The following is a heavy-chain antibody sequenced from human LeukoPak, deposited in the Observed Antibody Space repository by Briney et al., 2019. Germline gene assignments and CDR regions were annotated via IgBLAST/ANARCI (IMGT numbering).Heavy chain of an antibody. CDR1: GGSISSGGYY. Sequence: SETLSLTCTVSGGSISSGGYYWSWIRQPPGKGLEWIGYIYHSGSTYYNPSLKSRVTISVDRSKNQFSLKLSSVTAADTAVYYCARGDCSSTSCYPRGYFQHWGQGTLVTVSS. J-gene: IGHJ1*01. D-gene: IGHD2-2*01. V-gene: IGHV4-30-2*01. CDR2: IYHSGST. CDR3: ARGDCSSTSCYPRGYFQH.